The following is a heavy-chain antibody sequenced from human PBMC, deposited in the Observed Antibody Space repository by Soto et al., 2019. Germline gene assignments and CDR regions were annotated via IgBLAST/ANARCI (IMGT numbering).Heavy chain of an antibody. CDR2: IIPIFGTA. CDR1: GGTFSSYA. V-gene: IGHV1-69*13. CDR3: ASRQYSSGSTDWDY. D-gene: IGHD6-19*01. J-gene: IGHJ4*02. Sequence: GASVKVSCKASGGTFSSYAISWVRQAPGQGLEWMGGIIPIFGTANYAQKFQGRVTITADESTSTAYMELSSLRSEDTAVYYCASRQYSSGSTDWDYWGQGTLVTVSS.